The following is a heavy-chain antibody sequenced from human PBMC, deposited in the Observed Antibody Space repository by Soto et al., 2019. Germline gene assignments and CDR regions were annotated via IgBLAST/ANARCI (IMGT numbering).Heavy chain of an antibody. CDR1: GFTFDDYA. Sequence: PGGSLRLSCTVSGFTFDDYAMSWVREAPGKGLEWVGFISSQAFGGTTEYAAPVEGRFTISTDESKTIAYLQMISLKAADTAVYFCATVYFYDSSADYYFDYWGQGTLVTVSS. J-gene: IGHJ4*02. V-gene: IGHV3-49*04. CDR3: ATVYFYDSSADYYFDY. D-gene: IGHD3-22*01. CDR2: ISSQAFGGTT.